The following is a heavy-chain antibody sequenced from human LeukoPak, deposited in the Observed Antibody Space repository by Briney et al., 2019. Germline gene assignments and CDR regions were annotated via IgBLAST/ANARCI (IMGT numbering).Heavy chain of an antibody. Sequence: PSETLSLTCTVSGGSISSYYWSWIRQPPGKGLEWIGYIYTSGSTNYHPSLKSRVTISVDTSKNQFSLKLSSVTAADTAVYYCARLGSYSSSLFYYYYMDVGGKGTTVTVSS. CDR3: ARLGSYSSSLFYYYYMDV. CDR1: GGSISSYY. D-gene: IGHD6-6*01. CDR2: IYTSGST. V-gene: IGHV4-4*09. J-gene: IGHJ6*03.